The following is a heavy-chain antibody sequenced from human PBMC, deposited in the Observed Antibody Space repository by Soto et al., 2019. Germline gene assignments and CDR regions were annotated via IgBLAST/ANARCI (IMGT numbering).Heavy chain of an antibody. D-gene: IGHD3-10*01. CDR2: IYWDDNE. Sequence: QITLKESGPTLVKPTQTLTLTCTFSGFSLSTSGVGMGPIPQPPGKALDSLALIYWDDNERYSPSLRSRLTITNDISRNQLVLTMTNMDPVDTATYYCANRCTNTKVRGPNWFDSWGQGTPFTVSS. V-gene: IGHV2-5*02. CDR3: ANRCTNTKVRGPNWFDS. CDR1: GFSLSTSGVG. J-gene: IGHJ5*01.